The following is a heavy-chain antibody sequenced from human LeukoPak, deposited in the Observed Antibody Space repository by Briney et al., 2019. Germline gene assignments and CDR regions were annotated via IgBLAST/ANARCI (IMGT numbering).Heavy chain of an antibody. D-gene: IGHD1-26*01. Sequence: SETLSLTCTVSGGSISSYYWSWIRQPPGKGLEWIGYIYYSGSTNYNPSLKSRVTISVDMSKNQFSLKLSSVTAADTAVYYCARVRVGATFHFDYWGQGTLVTVSS. CDR3: ARVRVGATFHFDY. V-gene: IGHV4-59*01. CDR1: GGSISSYY. J-gene: IGHJ4*02. CDR2: IYYSGST.